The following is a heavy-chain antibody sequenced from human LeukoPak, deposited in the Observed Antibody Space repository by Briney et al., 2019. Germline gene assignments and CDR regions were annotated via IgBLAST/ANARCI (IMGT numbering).Heavy chain of an antibody. CDR2: TSYDGSNK. CDR3: ARDSEYIFDY. D-gene: IGHD2/OR15-2a*01. Sequence: GGSLRLSCAASGFTSSSYAMQCVRHAPDRGLGWVAVTSYDGSNKYYADSVKGRFTISRDNSKNTLYLQMNSLRAEDTAVYYCARDSEYIFDYWGQGTLVTVSS. CDR1: GFTSSSYA. V-gene: IGHV3-30*04. J-gene: IGHJ4*02.